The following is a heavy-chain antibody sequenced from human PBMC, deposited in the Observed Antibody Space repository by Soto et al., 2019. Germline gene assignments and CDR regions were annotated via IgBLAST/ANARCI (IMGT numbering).Heavy chain of an antibody. V-gene: IGHV4-61*01. J-gene: IGHJ6*02. CDR2: IYYSGST. Sequence: PSETLSLTCTVSGGSVSSGSYYWSWIRQPPGKGLEWIGYIYYSGSTNYNPSLKSRVTISVDTSKNQFSLKLSSVTAADTAVYYCAGDRAGTTASYNGMDVWGRGSTVTVSS. CDR1: GGSVSSGSYY. CDR3: AGDRAGTTASYNGMDV. D-gene: IGHD1-7*01.